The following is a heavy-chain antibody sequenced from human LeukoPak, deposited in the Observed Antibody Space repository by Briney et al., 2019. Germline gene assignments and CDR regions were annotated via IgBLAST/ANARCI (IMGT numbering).Heavy chain of an antibody. CDR1: RFTFSSYG. J-gene: IGHJ4*02. V-gene: IGHV3-30*03. D-gene: IGHD4-23*01. CDR2: ISYDGSNK. CDR3: AYGGNFDY. Sequence: GGSLRLSCAASRFTFSSYGMHWVRQAPGKGLEWVAVISYDGSNKYYADSVKGRFTISRDNSKNTLYLQMNSLRAEDTAVYYCAYGGNFDYWGQGTLVTVSS.